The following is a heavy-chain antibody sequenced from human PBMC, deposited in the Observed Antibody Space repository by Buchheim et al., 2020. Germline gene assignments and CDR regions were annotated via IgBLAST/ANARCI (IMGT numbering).Heavy chain of an antibody. V-gene: IGHV4-59*01. Sequence: QVQLQESGPGLVKPSETLSLTCTVSGDFISTYYWAWIRRPPGKGLEWIGYIQSSGTTTYDPSLKSRVTMSIDASKNQISLKLTSVTAADTALYYCARLGTDNNFYYYIAVWGKGTT. J-gene: IGHJ6*03. D-gene: IGHD2-21*02. CDR3: ARLGTDNNFYYYIAV. CDR2: IQSSGTT. CDR1: GDFISTYY.